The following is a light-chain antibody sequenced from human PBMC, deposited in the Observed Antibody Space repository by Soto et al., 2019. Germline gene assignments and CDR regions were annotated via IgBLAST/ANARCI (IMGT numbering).Light chain of an antibody. Sequence: EIVLTQSPGTLSLSPGEKATLSCTASQSVGSYLAWYQQRPGQAPRLLMFGASTRIPGIPDRFSGVGSGTHFTLTISRLDPEDFAVYYCQQYGNLPRTFGQGTRVDIK. CDR2: GAS. V-gene: IGKV3-20*01. CDR3: QQYGNLPRT. J-gene: IGKJ1*01. CDR1: QSVGSY.